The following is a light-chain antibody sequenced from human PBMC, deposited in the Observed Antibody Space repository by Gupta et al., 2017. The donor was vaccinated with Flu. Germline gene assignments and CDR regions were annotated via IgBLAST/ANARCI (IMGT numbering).Light chain of an antibody. CDR2: EVS. CDR1: SSDVGGYNY. V-gene: IGLV2-14*01. J-gene: IGLJ3*02. Sequence: QSALTQPASVSGSPGQSITISCTGTSSDVGGYNYVSWYQQHPGKAPKLMIYEVSNRPSGVSIRFSGSKSGNTASLTISGRQAEDVADYYCSSYTSSSTLVFGGGTKLTVL. CDR3: SSYTSSSTLV.